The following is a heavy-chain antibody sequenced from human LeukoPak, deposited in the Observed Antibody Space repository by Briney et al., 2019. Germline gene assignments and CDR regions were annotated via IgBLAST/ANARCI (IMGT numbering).Heavy chain of an antibody. J-gene: IGHJ5*02. CDR2: INPSGSST. Sequence: ASVKVSCKASGYTFTSYGLNWVRQAPGQGLEWMGLINPSGSSTLYAQKFQGRVTMTRDMSTTTDCMELSSLRSEDTAVYYCARDNSVGDIAWWFDPWGQGTLVTVSS. V-gene: IGHV1-46*01. CDR1: GYTFTSYG. CDR3: ARDNSVGDIAWWFDP. D-gene: IGHD3-16*02.